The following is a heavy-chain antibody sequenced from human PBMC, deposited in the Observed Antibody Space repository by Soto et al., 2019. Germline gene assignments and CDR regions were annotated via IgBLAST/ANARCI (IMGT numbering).Heavy chain of an antibody. CDR1: GGSFSGYY. CDR3: ARGHLRGPATFRGYSYGNDY. Sequence: QVQLQQWGAGLLKPSETLSLTCAVYGGSFSGYYWSWIRQPPGKGLEWIGEINHSGSTNYNPSLKSRVTISVDTSKNQFSLKLSSVTAADTAVYYCARGHLRGPATFRGYSYGNDYWCQGTLVTVSS. D-gene: IGHD5-18*01. V-gene: IGHV4-34*01. CDR2: INHSGST. J-gene: IGHJ4*02.